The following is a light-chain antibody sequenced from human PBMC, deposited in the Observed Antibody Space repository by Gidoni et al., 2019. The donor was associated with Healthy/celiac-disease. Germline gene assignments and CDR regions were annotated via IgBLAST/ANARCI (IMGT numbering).Light chain of an antibody. Sequence: EIVMPQSPSTLSVSPGERANLSCRASQSVSSNLAWYQQKPGQAPRLLSYGASTRATGIPARFSGSGSGTESTLTISSLQSEDFSVYYCQQYNIWPPTFGQGTKVEIK. V-gene: IGKV3-15*01. CDR1: QSVSSN. CDR3: QQYNIWPPT. CDR2: GAS. J-gene: IGKJ1*01.